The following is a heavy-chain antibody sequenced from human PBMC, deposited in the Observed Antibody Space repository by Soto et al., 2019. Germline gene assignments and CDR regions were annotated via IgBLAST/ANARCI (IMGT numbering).Heavy chain of an antibody. V-gene: IGHV3-7*04. CDR2: IKQDGSET. CDR3: ARELGYCSSSSCWSDD. J-gene: IGHJ4*02. D-gene: IGHD2-2*01. CDR1: GFTLNNYW. Sequence: GGSLRLSCAASGFTLNNYWMTWVRQASGKGLEWVANIKQDGSETYYVDSVEGRFTISRDNAKNSLYLQMNSLRFEDTAVYYCARELGYCSSSSCWSDDWGQGT.